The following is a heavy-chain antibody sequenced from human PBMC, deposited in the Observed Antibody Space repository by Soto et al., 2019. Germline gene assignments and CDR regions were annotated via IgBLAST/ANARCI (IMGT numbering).Heavy chain of an antibody. CDR1: GSSFTSYW. CDR2: IYPGDSDT. V-gene: IGHV5-51*01. J-gene: IGHJ3*02. Sequence: GESLKISCKGSGSSFTSYWIGWVRQMPGKGLEWMGIIYPGDSDTRYSPSFQGQVTISADKSISTAYLQWSSLKASDTAMYYCARRRARGNWETVEAFDIWGQGTMVTVSS. CDR3: ARRRARGNWETVEAFDI. D-gene: IGHD6-6*01.